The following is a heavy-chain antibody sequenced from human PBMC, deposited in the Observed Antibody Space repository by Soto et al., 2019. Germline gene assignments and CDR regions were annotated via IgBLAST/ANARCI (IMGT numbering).Heavy chain of an antibody. CDR1: EFTFSSYW. CDR2: INSDESST. Sequence: EVQLVESGGGLVQPGGSLRLSCAASEFTFSSYWMHWVRQAPGKGLVWVSRINSDESSTNYADSVKGRFTISRDNAKNTLYLKMDSLRAEDTAVYYCARATRSSGWFDYWGQGTLVTVSS. V-gene: IGHV3-74*01. J-gene: IGHJ4*02. CDR3: ARATRSSGWFDY. D-gene: IGHD6-19*01.